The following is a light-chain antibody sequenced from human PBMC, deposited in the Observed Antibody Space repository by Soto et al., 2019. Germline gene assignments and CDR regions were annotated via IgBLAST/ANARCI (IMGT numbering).Light chain of an antibody. CDR3: QQYYYLPET. V-gene: IGKV3-15*01. CDR2: GAS. J-gene: IGKJ1*01. CDR1: QSVGSA. Sequence: LVTQSPDTLSASPGERAPLSCRASQSVGSALAWFQQKPGESPRLLIYGASTRATDVPARFSGSGSVTEFTLTISSVLSEDSAVYYCQQYYYLPETFGQGTKVEIK.